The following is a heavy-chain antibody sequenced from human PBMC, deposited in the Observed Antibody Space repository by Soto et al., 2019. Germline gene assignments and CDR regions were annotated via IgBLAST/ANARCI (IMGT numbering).Heavy chain of an antibody. CDR1: GFTYNNYA. J-gene: IGHJ4*02. V-gene: IGHV3-23*01. CDR2: ISASGGST. D-gene: IGHD2-21*01. Sequence: PGGSLRLSCAASGFTYNNYAMTWVRQAPGKGLEWVSGISASGGSTYYADSVKGRFTISRDNSKNTLYLQMNSLRAEDTAVYYCAKDHSTSLYYFDYWGQGTLVTVSS. CDR3: AKDHSTSLYYFDY.